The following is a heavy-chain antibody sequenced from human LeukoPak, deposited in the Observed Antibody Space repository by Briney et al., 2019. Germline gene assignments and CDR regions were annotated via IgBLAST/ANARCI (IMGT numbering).Heavy chain of an antibody. CDR1: GFTFSSYA. D-gene: IGHD6-19*01. CDR2: ISYDGSNK. V-gene: IGHV3-30*01. CDR3: VTEGIAVAVNWFDP. Sequence: GGSLRLSCAASGFTFSSYAMHWVRQAPGKGLEWVAVISYDGSNKYYADSVKGRFTISRDNSKNTLYLQMNSLRAEDTAVYYCVTEGIAVAVNWFDPWGQGTLVTVSS. J-gene: IGHJ5*02.